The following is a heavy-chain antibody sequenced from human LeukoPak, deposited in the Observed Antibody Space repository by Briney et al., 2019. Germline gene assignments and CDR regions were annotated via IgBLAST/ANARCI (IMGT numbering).Heavy chain of an antibody. J-gene: IGHJ4*02. CDR3: ARGGYSGLNFDY. CDR1: GFTFSSYG. Sequence: GGSLRLSCAASGFTFSSYGMHWVRQAPGKGLEWVAVIWYDGSNKYYADSVKGRFTISRDNSKNTLYLQMNSLRAEDTAVYYCARGGYSGLNFDYWGQGTLVTVSS. CDR2: IWYDGSNK. D-gene: IGHD5-12*01. V-gene: IGHV3-33*01.